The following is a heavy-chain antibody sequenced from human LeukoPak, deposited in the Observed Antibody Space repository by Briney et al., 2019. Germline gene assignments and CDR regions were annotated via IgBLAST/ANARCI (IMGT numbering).Heavy chain of an antibody. V-gene: IGHV4-59*08. D-gene: IGHD6-13*01. CDR1: GGSISNYY. CDR2: IYYSGST. CDR3: ARRVYTGDYYYGMDV. Sequence: SGTLSLTCTVSGGSISNYYWSWIRQPPGKGLEWIGYIYYSGSTNYNPSLKSRVTISVDTSKTQFSLKLSSVTAADTAVYYCARRVYTGDYYYGMDVWGQGTTVTVSS. J-gene: IGHJ6*02.